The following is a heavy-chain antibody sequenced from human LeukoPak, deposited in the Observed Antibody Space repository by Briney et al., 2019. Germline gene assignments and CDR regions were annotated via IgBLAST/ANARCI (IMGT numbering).Heavy chain of an antibody. CDR2: INHSGST. CDR1: GGSFSGYY. Sequence: SETLSLTCAVYGGSFSGYYWSCIRQPPGKGLEWIGEINHSGSTNYNPSLKSPVTISVDTSKNQSALKLSSVTAADTAVYYCARHRVVVVAATDWGLDSWGQGTLVTVSS. V-gene: IGHV4-34*01. CDR3: ARHRVVVVAATDWGLDS. D-gene: IGHD2-15*01. J-gene: IGHJ4*02.